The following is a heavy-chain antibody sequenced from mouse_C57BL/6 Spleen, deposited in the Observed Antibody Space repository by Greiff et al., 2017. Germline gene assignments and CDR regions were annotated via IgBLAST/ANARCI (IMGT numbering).Heavy chain of an antibody. CDR1: GFTFTDYY. J-gene: IGHJ4*01. D-gene: IGHD2-4*01. Sequence: EVKLVESGGGLVQPGASLRLSCAASGFTFTDYYMSWVRQPPGKAPEWLALIRNKANGYTTEYTASVKGRFTISRDNSQNILYLQMNTLRAEDSATYYCVGGYDYDGGYAMDYWGQGTSVTVSS. CDR2: IRNKANGYTT. V-gene: IGHV7-4*01. CDR3: VGGYDYDGGYAMDY.